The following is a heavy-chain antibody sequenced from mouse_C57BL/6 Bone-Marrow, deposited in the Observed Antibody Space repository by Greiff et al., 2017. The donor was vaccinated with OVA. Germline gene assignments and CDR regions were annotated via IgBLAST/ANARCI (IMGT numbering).Heavy chain of an antibody. CDR3: ARQDE. CDR1: GFTFSSYG. V-gene: IGHV5-6*01. Sequence: EVKLMESGGDLVKPGGSLKLSCAASGFTFSSYGMSWVRQTPDKRLEWVATISSGGSYTYYPDSVKGRFTISRDNAKNTLYLQMSSLKSEDTAMYYCARQDEWGQGTLVTVSA. J-gene: IGHJ3*02. CDR2: ISSGGSYT.